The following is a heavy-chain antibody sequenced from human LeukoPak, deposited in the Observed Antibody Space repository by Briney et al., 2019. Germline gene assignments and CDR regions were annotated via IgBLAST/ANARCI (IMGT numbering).Heavy chain of an antibody. Sequence: NPSETLSLTCTVSGGAISSVGYYWSWIRQHPGKGLEWIGDIYYSGSTNYNPSLKSRVTISVDTSKNQFSLKLSSVTAADTAVYYCARHGVVRVNDAFDIWGQGTMVTVSS. J-gene: IGHJ3*02. CDR1: GGAISSVGYY. CDR3: ARHGVVRVNDAFDI. V-gene: IGHV4-61*08. D-gene: IGHD3-10*01. CDR2: IYYSGST.